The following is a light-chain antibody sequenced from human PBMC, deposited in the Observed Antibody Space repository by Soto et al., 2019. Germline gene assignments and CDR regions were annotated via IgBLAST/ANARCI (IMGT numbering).Light chain of an antibody. CDR2: GAS. V-gene: IGKV3-15*01. CDR3: QQYNNWVT. J-gene: IGKJ4*01. CDR1: QSVSSN. Sequence: EIVMTQSPATLSVSPGERDTLSCRASQSVSSNLAWYQQKPGQAPRLLIYGASTRATGIPARFSGSGSGTEFTLTISSLQSEDFAVYYCQQYNNWVTFGGGTKVEI.